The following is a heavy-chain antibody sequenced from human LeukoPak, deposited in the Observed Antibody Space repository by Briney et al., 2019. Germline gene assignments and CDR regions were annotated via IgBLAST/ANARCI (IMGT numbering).Heavy chain of an antibody. CDR1: GFTVSSNY. J-gene: IGHJ4*02. CDR3: ARGGYSYCFDY. V-gene: IGHV3-66*01. D-gene: IGHD5-18*01. CDR2: IYSGGST. Sequence: PGGSLRLSCAASGFTVSSNYMSWVRQAPGKGLEWVSVIYSGGSTYYADSVKGRFTISRGNSKNTLYLQMNSLRAEDTAVYYCARGGYSYCFDYWGQGTLVTVSS.